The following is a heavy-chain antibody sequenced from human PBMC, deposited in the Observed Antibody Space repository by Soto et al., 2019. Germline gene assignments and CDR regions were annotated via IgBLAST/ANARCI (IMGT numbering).Heavy chain of an antibody. CDR1: GDSISGSPYF. J-gene: IGHJ4*02. D-gene: IGHD6-13*01. CDR2: VFYDAYT. V-gene: IGHV4-39*01. CDR3: ARMQAAVPHY. Sequence: PSETLSLTCTGSGDSISGSPYFWGWIRQPPGKRLEWIGSVFYDAYTLYTPSLKSRATISVDTSRNQFYLTLTSVAAADTAIYFCARMQAAVPHYWGQG.